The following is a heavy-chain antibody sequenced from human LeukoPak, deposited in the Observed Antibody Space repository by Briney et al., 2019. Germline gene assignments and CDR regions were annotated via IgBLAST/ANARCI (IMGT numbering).Heavy chain of an antibody. CDR1: GFTFSSYA. CDR2: ISGSGGSI. V-gene: IGHV3-23*01. D-gene: IGHD1-26*01. CDR3: AKEVWELLEPNYFDY. Sequence: PGGSLRLSCAASGFTFSSYAMSWVRQAPGKGLEWVSAISGSGGSIYYADSVKGRFTISRDNSKNTLYLQMNSLRAEDTAVYYCAKEVWELLEPNYFDYWGQGTLVTVSS. J-gene: IGHJ4*02.